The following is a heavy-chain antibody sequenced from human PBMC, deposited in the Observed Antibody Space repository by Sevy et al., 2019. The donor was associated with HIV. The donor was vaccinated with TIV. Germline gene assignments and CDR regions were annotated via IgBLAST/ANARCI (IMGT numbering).Heavy chain of an antibody. CDR1: GFTFSSYW. Sequence: GGSLRLSCAASGFTFSSYWMHWVRQAPGKGLVWVSRINSDGSSTSYADSVKGRFTISSDNAKNTLYLQMNSLRAEDTAVYYCARDPPVTMIVVGGAFDIWGQGTMVTVSS. V-gene: IGHV3-74*01. CDR2: INSDGSST. J-gene: IGHJ3*02. CDR3: ARDPPVTMIVVGGAFDI. D-gene: IGHD3-22*01.